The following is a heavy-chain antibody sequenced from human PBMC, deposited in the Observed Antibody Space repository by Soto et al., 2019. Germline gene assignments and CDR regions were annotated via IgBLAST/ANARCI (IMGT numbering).Heavy chain of an antibody. V-gene: IGHV3-30*18. J-gene: IGHJ5*02. CDR3: VKDQVSSGWFKWSWFDP. D-gene: IGHD6-19*01. CDR2: ISFDERNI. Sequence: SLRLSCAASGFTFSSYGMHWVRQAPGKGLEWVTMISFDERNIHYADSVKGRFTISRDNSKNTLYLQMNSLRPEDTAVYYCVKDQVSSGWFKWSWFDPWGQGTLVTVSS. CDR1: GFTFSSYG.